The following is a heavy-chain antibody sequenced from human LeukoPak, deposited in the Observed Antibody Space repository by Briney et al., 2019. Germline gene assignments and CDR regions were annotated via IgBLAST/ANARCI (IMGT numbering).Heavy chain of an antibody. Sequence: GGSLRLSCAASGFIFSNYGMSWVRQAPGKGLEWVSSISFSSTHIYYADSIQGRFTISRDNAENSLYLQMNSLRAEDTAVYYCARDLWFGDQGTLVTVSS. CDR2: ISFSSTHI. CDR3: ARDLWF. J-gene: IGHJ4*02. D-gene: IGHD3-10*01. V-gene: IGHV3-21*04. CDR1: GFIFSNYG.